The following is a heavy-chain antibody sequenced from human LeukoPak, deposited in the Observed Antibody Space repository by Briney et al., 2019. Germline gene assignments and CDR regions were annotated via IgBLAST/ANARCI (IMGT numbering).Heavy chain of an antibody. V-gene: IGHV4-38-2*01. CDR1: GYSISSGYY. CDR3: ARVLAGSGNYDY. D-gene: IGHD3-10*01. Sequence: SETLSLTCAVSGYSISSGYYWGWIRQPPGKGLEWIGSIYHTGTTHYSASLRTRVTISVDTSKNQFSLKLTSVTAADTAVYYCARVLAGSGNYDYWGQGTLVTVSS. CDR2: IYHTGTT. J-gene: IGHJ4*02.